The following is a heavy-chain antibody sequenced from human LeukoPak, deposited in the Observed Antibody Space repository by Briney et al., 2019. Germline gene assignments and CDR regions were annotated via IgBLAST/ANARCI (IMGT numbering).Heavy chain of an antibody. CDR1: GFTFSSYS. CDR3: AREEYQLLYGFDY. J-gene: IGHJ4*02. V-gene: IGHV3-48*01. D-gene: IGHD2-2*02. Sequence: PGGSLRLFCAASGFTFSSYSMNWVRQAPGKGLEWVSYISSSSSTIYYADSVKGRFTISRNNVKNSLYLQMNSLRAEDTAVYYCAREEYQLLYGFDYWGQGTLVTVSS. CDR2: ISSSSSTI.